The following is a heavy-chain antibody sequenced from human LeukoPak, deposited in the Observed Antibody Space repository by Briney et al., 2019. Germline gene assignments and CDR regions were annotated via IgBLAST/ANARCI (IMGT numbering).Heavy chain of an antibody. J-gene: IGHJ6*03. CDR3: AKGGGYEAQYYYYYLDV. CDR2: ITSSSSYI. Sequence: GGSLRLSCVASGFTFNTYNMNWVRQAPGKGLEWVSSITSSSSYIYYADSVKGRFTVSRDNSKNTLYLQMKSLRAEDTAVYYCAKGGGYEAQYYYYYLDVWGKGTTVTISS. D-gene: IGHD5-12*01. CDR1: GFTFNTYN. V-gene: IGHV3-21*01.